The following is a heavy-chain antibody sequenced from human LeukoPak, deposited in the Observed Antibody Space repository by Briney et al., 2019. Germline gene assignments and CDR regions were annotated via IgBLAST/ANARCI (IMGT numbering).Heavy chain of an antibody. V-gene: IGHV5-51*01. CDR3: ARQRYSYGDFDY. Sequence: GESLRISCKGSGYTFATSWIVWVRQMPGKGLEWIGIIYPGDSDTRYSPSFQGQVTISADKSITTAYLQWSSLKASDTAIYYCARQRYSYGDFDYWAQGTLVTVSS. CDR1: GYTFATSW. CDR2: IYPGDSDT. D-gene: IGHD5-18*01. J-gene: IGHJ4*02.